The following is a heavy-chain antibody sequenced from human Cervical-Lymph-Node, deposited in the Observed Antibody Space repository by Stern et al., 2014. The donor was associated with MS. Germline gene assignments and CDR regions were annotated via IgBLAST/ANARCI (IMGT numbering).Heavy chain of an antibody. D-gene: IGHD1-26*01. V-gene: IGHV1-46*01. CDR3: ARVGWELLDAFDI. J-gene: IGHJ3*02. CDR1: GYTFTSYY. Sequence: VQLLESGAEVKKPGASMKVSCKASGYTFTSYYMHWVRQAPGQGLEWMGIINPSGGSTSYAQKFQGRVTMTRDTSTSTVYMELSSLRSEVTAVYYCARVGWELLDAFDIWGQGTMVTVSS. CDR2: INPSGGST.